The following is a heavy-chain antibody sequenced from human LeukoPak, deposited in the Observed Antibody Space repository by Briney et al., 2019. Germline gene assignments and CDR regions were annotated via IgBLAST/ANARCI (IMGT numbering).Heavy chain of an antibody. V-gene: IGHV3-74*01. CDR1: GFTFSSYW. J-gene: IGHJ4*02. D-gene: IGHD4/OR15-4a*01. Sequence: GGSLRLSCAASGFTFSSYWMHWVRQAPGKGLVWVSRINSDGSSPSYADSVKGRFTISRDNAKNTLYLRMNSLRTEDTAVYYCARDDYGGSSRALDYWGQGTLVTVSS. CDR2: INSDGSSP. CDR3: ARDDYGGSSRALDY.